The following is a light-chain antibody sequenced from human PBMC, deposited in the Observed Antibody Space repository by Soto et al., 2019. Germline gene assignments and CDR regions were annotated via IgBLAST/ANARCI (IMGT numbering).Light chain of an antibody. J-gene: IGLJ1*01. CDR3: SSYTTSNTLV. CDR1: SRDVGDYKY. CDR2: EVS. Sequence: QSALTQPASVSGSPGQSITISCTGTSRDVGDYKYVSWYQKHPGKAPKALIYEVSNRPSGVSNRFSGSKSGNTASLTISGLQAEDEADYYCSSYTTSNTLVFGPATKLTVL. V-gene: IGLV2-14*01.